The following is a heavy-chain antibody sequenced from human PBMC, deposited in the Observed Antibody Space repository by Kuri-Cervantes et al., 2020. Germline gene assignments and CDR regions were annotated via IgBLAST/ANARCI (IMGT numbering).Heavy chain of an antibody. CDR1: GGSISSGDYY. J-gene: IGHJ4*02. CDR3: ASESIAVAGTALWR. V-gene: IGHV4-30-4*01. D-gene: IGHD6-19*01. Sequence: SETLSLTCTVSGGSISSGDYYWSWIRQPPGKGLEWIGYIYYSGSTYYNPSLKSRVTISVDTSKNQFSLKLSSVTAADTAVYYCASESIAVAGTALWRWGQGTLVTVSS. CDR2: IYYSGST.